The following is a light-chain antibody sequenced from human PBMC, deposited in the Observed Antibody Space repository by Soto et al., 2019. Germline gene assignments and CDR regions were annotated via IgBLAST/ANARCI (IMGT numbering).Light chain of an antibody. CDR3: QQYNDWPRT. V-gene: IGKV3-11*01. Sequence: EIVLKQSPATLSLSPGERATLSCRASQSVSSNLVWYQQNPGQAPRLLIFDASNRATGIPARFSGSGSGTDFTLTISSLEPEDFAVYYCQQYNDWPRTFGQGTKVDIK. J-gene: IGKJ1*01. CDR1: QSVSSN. CDR2: DAS.